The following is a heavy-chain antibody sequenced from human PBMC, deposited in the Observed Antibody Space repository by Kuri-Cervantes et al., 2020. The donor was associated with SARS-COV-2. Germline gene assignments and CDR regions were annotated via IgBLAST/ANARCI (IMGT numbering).Heavy chain of an antibody. CDR3: AGGYTGWISN. CDR2: IYISGST. D-gene: IGHD2-2*03. V-gene: IGHV4-4*07. CDR1: GDSISSYY. J-gene: IGHJ4*02. Sequence: SCTCTVSGDSISSYYWSWIRQPAGKGLEWIGRIYISGSTNYNPSLESRVTMSIDTSRNQFSLRLSSVTAADTAVYYCAGGYTGWISNWGQGTLVTVSS.